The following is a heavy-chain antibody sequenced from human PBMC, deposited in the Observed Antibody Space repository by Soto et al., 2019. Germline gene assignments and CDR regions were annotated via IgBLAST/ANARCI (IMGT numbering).Heavy chain of an antibody. CDR3: AREDRDRETGLVPAAIDGMDV. CDR1: GYTFTSYY. CDR2: INPSGGST. D-gene: IGHD2-2*01. V-gene: IGHV1-46*01. Sequence: GASVKVSCKASGYTFTSYYMHWVRQAPGQGLEWMGIINPSGGSTSYAQKFQGRVTITADESTSTAYMELSSLRSDDTAVYYCAREDRDRETGLVPAAIDGMDVWGQGTTVTVSS. J-gene: IGHJ6*02.